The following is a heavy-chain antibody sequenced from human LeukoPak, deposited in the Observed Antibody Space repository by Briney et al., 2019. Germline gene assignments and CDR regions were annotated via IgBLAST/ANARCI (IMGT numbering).Heavy chain of an antibody. CDR2: ISASGGST. J-gene: IGHJ4*02. V-gene: IGHV3-23*01. CDR3: AVTYYDFWSGYPDY. CDR1: GFTFSSYA. D-gene: IGHD3-3*01. Sequence: GGSLRLSCAASGFTFSSYAMSWVRQAPGRGLEWVSAISASGGSTYYADSVKGRFTISRDNSKNTLYLQMNSLRAEDTAVYYCAVTYYDFWSGYPDYWGQGTLVTVSS.